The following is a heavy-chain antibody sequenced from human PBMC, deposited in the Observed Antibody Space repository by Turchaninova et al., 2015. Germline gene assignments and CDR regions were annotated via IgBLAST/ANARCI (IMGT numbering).Heavy chain of an antibody. CDR1: GFAFRNYA. CDR3: PKLKRGGVIHRWFDP. D-gene: IGHD3-16*02. V-gene: IGHV3-23*01. J-gene: IGHJ5*02. Sequence: HLGGSLRLSCAASGFAFRNYAMNWVRQAPGKGLEWVSSITGSDDTTYYADSVKGRFTISRDNSKNTVDLQMNSLRAEDTAIFYFPKLKRGGVIHRWFDPWGQGTLVTVSS. CDR2: ITGSDDTT.